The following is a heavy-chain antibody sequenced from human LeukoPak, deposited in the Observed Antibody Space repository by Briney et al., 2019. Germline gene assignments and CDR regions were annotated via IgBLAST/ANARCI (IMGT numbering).Heavy chain of an antibody. CDR2: IYPGDSDT. CDR1: GYTFHSYW. V-gene: IGHV5-51*01. Sequence: GESLKISCQGSGYTFHSYWIAWVRQMPGKGLEWKGIIYPGDSDTRYSPSFQGQVTISADKSIRTAYLQWSSLKASDTAMYYCARHTGDCSGGSCYGDFWGQGTLVTVSS. D-gene: IGHD2-15*01. J-gene: IGHJ4*02. CDR3: ARHTGDCSGGSCYGDF.